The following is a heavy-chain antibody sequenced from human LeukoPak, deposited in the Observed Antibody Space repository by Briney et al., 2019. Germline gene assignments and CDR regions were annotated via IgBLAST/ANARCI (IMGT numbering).Heavy chain of an antibody. V-gene: IGHV3-53*01. D-gene: IGHD6-19*01. Sequence: PGGSLRLSRAVSGFPVSSNFTSWVRQAPGKGLQSVSIMFSGGTTDYADSVRGRFSISRDSSQNTVSLQMNSLRVEDTAVYYCARGAGSGWPLDKWGQGTLVTVSS. J-gene: IGHJ4*02. CDR3: ARGAGSGWPLDK. CDR1: GFPVSSNF. CDR2: MFSGGTT.